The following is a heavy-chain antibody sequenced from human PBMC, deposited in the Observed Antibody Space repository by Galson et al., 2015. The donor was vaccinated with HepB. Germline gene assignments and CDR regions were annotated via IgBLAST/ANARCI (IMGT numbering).Heavy chain of an antibody. V-gene: IGHV1-24*01. CDR2: FDPGDGET. Sequence: SVKVSCKVSGYTLTELPMHWVRQAPGKGLEWMGGFDPGDGETIYAQKFQGRVTMTEDTSTDTAYMELSSLRSEDTAVYYCATSPVLPVAAVAGMWAYYFDYWGQGTLVTVSS. CDR3: ATSPVLPVAAVAGMWAYYFDY. J-gene: IGHJ4*02. D-gene: IGHD6-19*01. CDR1: GYTLTELP.